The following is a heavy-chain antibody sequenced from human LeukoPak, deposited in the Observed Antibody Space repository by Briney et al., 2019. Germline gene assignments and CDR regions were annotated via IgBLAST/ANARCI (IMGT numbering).Heavy chain of an antibody. CDR1: GDSISSSSYY. CDR2: IYSSGTT. D-gene: IGHD4-23*01. Sequence: PSETLSLTCTVSGDSISSSSYYWGWIRQPPGKRLEGIGTIYSSGTTYYNPSLESRVTISVDTSKNQFTLKLTSVTAADTALYYCARCGYAGNTFLDYWGQGTLVTVSS. J-gene: IGHJ4*02. V-gene: IGHV4-39*01. CDR3: ARCGYAGNTFLDY.